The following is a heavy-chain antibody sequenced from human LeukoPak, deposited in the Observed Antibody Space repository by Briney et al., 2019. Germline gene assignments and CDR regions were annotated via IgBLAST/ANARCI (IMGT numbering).Heavy chain of an antibody. V-gene: IGHV4-39*01. CDR1: GGSISSSSYY. CDR2: IYYSGST. CDR3: ARGNYDFWSGYSVVSGSSHIYYMDV. Sequence: SETLSLTCTVSGGSISSSSYYWGWIRQPPGKGLEWIGSIYYSGSTYYNPSLKSRVTISVDTSKNQFSLKLSSVTAADTAVYYCARGNYDFWSGYSVVSGSSHIYYMDVWGKGTTVTVSS. D-gene: IGHD3-3*01. J-gene: IGHJ6*03.